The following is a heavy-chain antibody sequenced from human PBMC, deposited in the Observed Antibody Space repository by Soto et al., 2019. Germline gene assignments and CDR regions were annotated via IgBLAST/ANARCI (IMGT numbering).Heavy chain of an antibody. J-gene: IGHJ5*02. CDR1: GFTFSDYH. V-gene: IGHV3-11*05. CDR2: ISRSSSYT. D-gene: IGHD3-10*01. Sequence: QVQLVESGGGLVKPGGSLRVSCAASGFTFSDYHMNWIRQAPGKGLEWVSYISRSSSYTNYADSVKGRFTISRDNAKNSLYLHMNSLRAEDTAVYYCARDHYGPGWFDPWGQGTLITVSS. CDR3: ARDHYGPGWFDP.